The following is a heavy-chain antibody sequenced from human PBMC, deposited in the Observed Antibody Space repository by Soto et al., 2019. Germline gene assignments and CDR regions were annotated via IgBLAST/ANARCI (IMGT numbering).Heavy chain of an antibody. D-gene: IGHD6-6*01. CDR3: ASYSSSSNYYYYGMDV. CDR2: INAGNGNT. CDR1: GYTFTSYD. Sequence: ASVKVSCKASGYTFTSYDINWVRQATGQRLEWMGWINAGNGNTKYSQKFQGRVTITRDTSASTAYMELSSLRSEDTAVYYCASYSSSSNYYYYGMDVWG. V-gene: IGHV1-3*01. J-gene: IGHJ6*02.